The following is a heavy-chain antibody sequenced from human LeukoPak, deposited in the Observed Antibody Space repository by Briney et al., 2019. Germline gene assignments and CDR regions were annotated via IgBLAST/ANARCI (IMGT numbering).Heavy chain of an antibody. CDR3: TSRLFDY. CDR1: GFTFDDYA. J-gene: IGHJ4*02. Sequence: SLRLSCAASGFTFDDYAMHWVRQAPGKGLEWVSGISWNSGSIGYADSVKGRFTISRDNAKNSLYLQMNSLRAEDTAVYYCTSRLFDYWGQGTLVTVSS. V-gene: IGHV3-9*01. CDR2: ISWNSGSI. D-gene: IGHD2-2*01.